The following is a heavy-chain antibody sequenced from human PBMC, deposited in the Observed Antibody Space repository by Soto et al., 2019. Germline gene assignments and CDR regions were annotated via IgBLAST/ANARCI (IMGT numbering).Heavy chain of an antibody. D-gene: IGHD3-10*01. CDR1: GYSFTSYF. V-gene: IGHV1-46*01. Sequence: QVQLVQSGAEVKRPGASVKVSCKASGYSFTSYFMHWVRQAPGQGLEWMGIINPNDGTTKYAQKFQGRVTMTSDTSTNTVYMELSSLRSEGTAVYYCAKGYGSGSDYARWGQGTLVTVSS. CDR3: AKGYGSGSDYAR. CDR2: INPNDGTT. J-gene: IGHJ4*02.